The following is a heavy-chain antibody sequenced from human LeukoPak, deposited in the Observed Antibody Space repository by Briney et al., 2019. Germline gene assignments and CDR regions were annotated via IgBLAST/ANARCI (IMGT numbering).Heavy chain of an antibody. Sequence: PSETLSLTCTVSGGSISSSSYYWGWIRQPPGKGLEWIGSIYYSGSTYYNPSLKSRLTISVDTSKNQFSLKLSSVTAADTAVYYCARVKWGERTIDYWGQGTLVTVSS. V-gene: IGHV4-39*07. CDR1: GGSISSSSYY. CDR2: IYYSGST. CDR3: ARVKWGERTIDY. D-gene: IGHD1-1*01. J-gene: IGHJ4*02.